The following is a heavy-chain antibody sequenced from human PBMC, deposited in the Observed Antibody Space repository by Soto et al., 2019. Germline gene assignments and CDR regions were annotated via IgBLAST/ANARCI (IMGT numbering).Heavy chain of an antibody. CDR3: VRCYCSVGSCYACWHFDL. D-gene: IGHD2-15*01. CDR1: GYTFSDYA. V-gene: IGHV1-18*01. CDR2: ISASTRNT. Sequence: QVQLMQSGGEVKKPGASVKVSCQASGYTFSDYAISWVRQAPGQGLEWMGWISASTRNTDQAQNFQGRVIMTLDTSTNTAYMGLRSLRSDDTAVYYCVRCYCSVGSCYACWHFDLWGRGTLVTVSS. J-gene: IGHJ2*01.